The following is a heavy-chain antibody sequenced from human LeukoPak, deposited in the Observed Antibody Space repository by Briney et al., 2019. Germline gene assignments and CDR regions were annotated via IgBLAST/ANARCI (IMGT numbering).Heavy chain of an antibody. D-gene: IGHD4-4*01. J-gene: IGHJ4*02. V-gene: IGHV4-34*01. Sequence: SETPSLTCAVHGGSFSGYYWSWIRQPPGKGLEWIGEINHSGSTNYNPSLKSRVTISVDTSKNQFSLKLSSVTAADTAVYYCARSDSNYWNPGHLFDYWGQGTLVTVSS. CDR3: ARSDSNYWNPGHLFDY. CDR1: GGSFSGYY. CDR2: INHSGST.